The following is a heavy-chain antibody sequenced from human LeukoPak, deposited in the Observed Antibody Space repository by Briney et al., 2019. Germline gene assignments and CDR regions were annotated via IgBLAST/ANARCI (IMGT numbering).Heavy chain of an antibody. J-gene: IGHJ6*02. CDR2: ISSSGSAI. CDR1: GFTCNDYY. D-gene: IGHD3-22*01. CDR3: ARAGAMTVVVNYGMDV. V-gene: IGHV3-11*01. Sequence: GGSLRLSCAASGFTCNDYYMSWLRQAPGKGLVGVSYISSSGSAIYYADSVKGRFTISRDNAKNSLYLQMNSLRAEDAAVYYCARAGAMTVVVNYGMDVWGQGTTVTVSS.